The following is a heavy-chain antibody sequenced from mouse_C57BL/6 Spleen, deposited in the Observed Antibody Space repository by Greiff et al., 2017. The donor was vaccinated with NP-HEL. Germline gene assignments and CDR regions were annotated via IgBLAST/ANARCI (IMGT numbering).Heavy chain of an antibody. D-gene: IGHD4-1*02. Sequence: QVQLQQSGAELVRPGSSVKLSCKASGYTFTSYWMPWVKQRPIQGLEWIGNIDPSDSETHYNQKFKDKATLTVDKSSSTAYMQLSSLTSEDSALYYSARQLRRGGYAMDYWGQGTSVTVSS. CDR1: GYTFTSYW. CDR2: IDPSDSET. V-gene: IGHV1-52*01. CDR3: ARQLRRGGYAMDY. J-gene: IGHJ4*01.